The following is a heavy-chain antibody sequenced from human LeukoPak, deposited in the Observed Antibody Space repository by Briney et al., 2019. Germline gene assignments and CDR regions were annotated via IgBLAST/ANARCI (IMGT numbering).Heavy chain of an antibody. J-gene: IGHJ5*02. CDR2: IRQDGNEM. CDR3: ASAKVQLGDGAYNWFDP. CDR1: GFSFSSYW. D-gene: IGHD1-1*01. Sequence: GGSLRLSCAASGFSFSSYWMTWVRQAPGGGLEWLANIRQDGNEMYYVDSVKGRFTISRDNAKNSLYLQMNSLRPEDTAIYYCASAKVQLGDGAYNWFDPWGQGTLVTVSS. V-gene: IGHV3-7*01.